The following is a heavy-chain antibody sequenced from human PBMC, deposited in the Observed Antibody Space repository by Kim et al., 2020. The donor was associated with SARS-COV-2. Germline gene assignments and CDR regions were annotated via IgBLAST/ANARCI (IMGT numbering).Heavy chain of an antibody. CDR3: ARGRIAARPGRTYYFDY. CDR1: GGSFSGYY. Sequence: SQTLSLTCAVYGGSFSGYYWSWIRQPPGKGLEWIGEINHSGSTNYNPSLKSRVTISVDTSKNQFSLKLSSVTAADTAVYYCARGRIAARPGRTYYFDYWGQGTLVTVSS. V-gene: IGHV4-34*01. D-gene: IGHD6-6*01. CDR2: INHSGST. J-gene: IGHJ4*02.